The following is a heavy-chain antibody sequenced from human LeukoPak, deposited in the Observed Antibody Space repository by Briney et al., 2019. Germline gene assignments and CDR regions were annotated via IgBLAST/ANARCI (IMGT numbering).Heavy chain of an antibody. J-gene: IGHJ4*02. D-gene: IGHD5-24*01. CDR3: ARDQQPRWLIGSYYFDY. CDR2: INPNSGGT. CDR1: GYTFTGYH. Sequence: GASVKVSCKASGYTFTGYHMHWVRQAPGQGLEWMGWINPNSGGTNYAQKFQGRVTMTRDTSISTAYMELSRLRSDDTAVYYCARDQQPRWLIGSYYFDYWGQGTLVTVSS. V-gene: IGHV1-2*02.